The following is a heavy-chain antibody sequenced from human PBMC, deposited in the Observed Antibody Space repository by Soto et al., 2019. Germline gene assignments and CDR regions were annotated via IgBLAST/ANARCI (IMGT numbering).Heavy chain of an antibody. D-gene: IGHD4-4*01. CDR1: GGSINNDDYY. Sequence: ASETLSLTCTVSGGSINNDDYYWSWIRQPPGGSMECIGYIYYSGSTYYNPSLKSRVTMSVDTSKKQFSLKLSSVTAADTAVYFCARGVEPYSNYANPCFDYWGRGTLVTVSS. CDR3: ARGVEPYSNYANPCFDY. CDR2: IYYSGST. V-gene: IGHV4-30-4*01. J-gene: IGHJ4*02.